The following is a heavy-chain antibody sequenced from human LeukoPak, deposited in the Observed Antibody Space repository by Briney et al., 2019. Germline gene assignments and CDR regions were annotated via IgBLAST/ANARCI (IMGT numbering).Heavy chain of an antibody. D-gene: IGHD1-7*01. CDR3: TRHGNSGDY. J-gene: IGHJ4*02. CDR2: IRSKANSYAT. Sequence: GGSLRLSCAASGFTFRGSAMHWVRQASGKGLEWVGRIRSKANSYATAYAASVKGRFTISRDDSKNTAYLQMNSLKTEDTAVYYCTRHGNSGDYWGQGTLVTVSS. CDR1: GFTFRGSA. V-gene: IGHV3-73*01.